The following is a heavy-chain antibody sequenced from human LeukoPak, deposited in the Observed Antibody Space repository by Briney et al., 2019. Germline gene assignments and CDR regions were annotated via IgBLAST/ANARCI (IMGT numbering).Heavy chain of an antibody. CDR2: ISNGKT. D-gene: IGHD2-15*01. V-gene: IGHV3-23*01. J-gene: IGHJ5*02. Sequence: GGSLRLSCAASGFPFSSDAMSWGRQPPGKGLEWVSAISNGKTYYADSVRGRFTISRDDSKSTVSLQMNSLRDEDTPLYYCVREAGYCASVCLKSNWFDPWGQGTLVTVSS. CDR1: GFPFSSDA. CDR3: VREAGYCASVCLKSNWFDP.